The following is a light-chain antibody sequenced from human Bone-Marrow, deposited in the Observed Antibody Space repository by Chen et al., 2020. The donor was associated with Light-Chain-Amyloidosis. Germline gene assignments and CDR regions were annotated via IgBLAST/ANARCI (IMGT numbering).Light chain of an antibody. Sequence: SYVLTQPPSVSVAPGQTASITCGGNNIGSKSVHWYQQKPGQAPGLVIHRDTERPSGISERFSGSSSGTTATLTISGVQAEDEADYHCQSADSSGTYEVIFGGGTKLTVL. CDR2: RDT. V-gene: IGLV3-25*03. CDR1: NIGSKS. J-gene: IGLJ2*01. CDR3: QSADSSGTYEVI.